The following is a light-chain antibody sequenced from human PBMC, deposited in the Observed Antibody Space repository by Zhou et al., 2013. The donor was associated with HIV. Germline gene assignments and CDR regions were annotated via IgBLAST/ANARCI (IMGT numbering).Light chain of an antibody. V-gene: IGLV2-8*01. J-gene: IGLJ2*01. CDR1: SSDVGGYNY. Sequence: QSALTQPASVSGSPGQSITISCTGTSSDVGGYNYVSWYQQHPDKAPKLIIYEVNKRPSGVPDRFSGSKSGNTASLTVSGLQAEDESDYYCGSYAGSSIWIFGGGTKLTVL. CDR2: EVN. CDR3: GSYAGSSIWI.